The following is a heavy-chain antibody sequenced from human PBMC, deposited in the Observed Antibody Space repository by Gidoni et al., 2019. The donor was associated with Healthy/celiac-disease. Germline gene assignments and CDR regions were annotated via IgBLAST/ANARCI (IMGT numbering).Heavy chain of an antibody. CDR2: INHSGST. D-gene: IGHD1-7*01. V-gene: IGHV4-34*01. CDR3: ARGGITGTAFDY. J-gene: IGHJ4*02. Sequence: QVQLQQWGAGLLKPSETLSLTCAVYGGSFSGYYWSWIRQPTGKGLEWIGEINHSGSTNYNPSLKSRVTISVDTSKNQFSLKLSSVTAADTAVYYCARGGITGTAFDYWGQGTLVTVSS. CDR1: GGSFSGYY.